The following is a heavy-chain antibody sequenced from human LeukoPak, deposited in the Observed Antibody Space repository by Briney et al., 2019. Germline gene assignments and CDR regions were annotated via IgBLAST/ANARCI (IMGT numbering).Heavy chain of an antibody. V-gene: IGHV1-69*13. CDR2: IIPIFGTA. CDR1: GGTFSSYA. J-gene: IGHJ4*02. CDR3: ARPDEDRGYSYGYNY. Sequence: SVKVSCKASGGTFSSYAISWVRQAPGQGLEWMGGIIPIFGTANYAQKFQGRVTITADESTSTAYMELSSLESEDTAVYYCARPDEDRGYSYGYNYWGQGTLVTVSS. D-gene: IGHD5-18*01.